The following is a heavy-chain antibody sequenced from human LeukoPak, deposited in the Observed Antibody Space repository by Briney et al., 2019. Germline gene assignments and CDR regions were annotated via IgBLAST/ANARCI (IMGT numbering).Heavy chain of an antibody. CDR1: GFTFDDYA. J-gene: IGHJ4*02. Sequence: GGSLRLSCAASGFTFDDYAMHWVRQAPGKGLEWVSGISWNSGSIGYADSVKGRFTISRDNAKNSLYLQMNSLRAEDTALYYCAKEEGVLNFDYWGQGTLVTVSS. D-gene: IGHD3-10*01. V-gene: IGHV3-9*01. CDR3: AKEEGVLNFDY. CDR2: ISWNSGSI.